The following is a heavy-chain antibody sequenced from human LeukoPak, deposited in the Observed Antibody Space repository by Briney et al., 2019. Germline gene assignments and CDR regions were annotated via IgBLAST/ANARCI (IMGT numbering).Heavy chain of an antibody. CDR1: GYTLTELS. D-gene: IGHD3-22*01. Sequence: ASVKVSFKVSGYTLTELSMHWVRQAPGKGLEWMGGFDPEDGETIYAQKFQGRVTMTEDTSTDTAYMELSSLRSEDTAVYYCATVPYYYDSSGYQWDYWGQGTLVTVSS. CDR3: ATVPYYYDSSGYQWDY. V-gene: IGHV1-24*01. CDR2: FDPEDGET. J-gene: IGHJ4*02.